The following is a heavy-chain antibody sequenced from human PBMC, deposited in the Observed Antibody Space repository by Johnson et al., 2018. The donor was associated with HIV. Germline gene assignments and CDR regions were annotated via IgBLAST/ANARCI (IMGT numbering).Heavy chain of an antibody. J-gene: IGHJ3*02. V-gene: IGHV3-64*04. CDR2: ISSNGGST. CDR3: AREEGVGDDYGGKSAFDI. CDR1: GFMFDDYG. Sequence: QMQLVESGGGVVRPGGSLRLSCTASGFMFDDYGMNWVRQAPGKGLEYVSGISSNGGSTYYAHSVKGRFIISRDNSKNTLYLQMNSLRAEDTAVYYCAREEGVGDDYGGKSAFDIWGQGTMVTVSS. D-gene: IGHD4-23*01.